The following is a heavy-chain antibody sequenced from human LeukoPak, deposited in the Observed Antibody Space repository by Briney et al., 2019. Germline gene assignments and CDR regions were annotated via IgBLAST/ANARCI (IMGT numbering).Heavy chain of an antibody. V-gene: IGHV4-59*08. D-gene: IGHD6-13*01. CDR3: ARHAPYSSSRDDAFDI. CDR2: IYYSGST. Sequence: PSETPSLTCTVSGGSISSYYWSWIRQPPGKGLEWIGYIYYSGSTNYNPSLKSRVTISVDTSKNQFSLKLSSVTAADTAVYYCARHAPYSSSRDDAFDIWGQGTMVTVSS. J-gene: IGHJ3*02. CDR1: GGSISSYY.